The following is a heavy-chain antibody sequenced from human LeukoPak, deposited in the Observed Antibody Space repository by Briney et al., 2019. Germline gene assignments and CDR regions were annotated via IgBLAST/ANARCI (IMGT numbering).Heavy chain of an antibody. CDR1: GYTFTGYY. D-gene: IGHD6-13*01. J-gene: IGHJ4*02. V-gene: IGHV1-2*02. CDR3: ARDEPRGMDV. CDR2: INPNSGGT. Sequence: ASVKVSCKASGYTFTGYYMHWVRQGPREGLEWMGWINPNSGGTNYAQKFQGRVTMTRDTSISTAYMELSRLRSDDTAVYYCARDEPRGMDVWGQGALVTGSS.